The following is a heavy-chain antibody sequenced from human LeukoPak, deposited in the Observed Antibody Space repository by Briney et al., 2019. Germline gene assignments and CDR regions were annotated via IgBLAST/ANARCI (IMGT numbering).Heavy chain of an antibody. D-gene: IGHD1-26*01. J-gene: IGHJ4*02. Sequence: SETLSLTCTVSGGSISSSSYYWGWIRQPPGKGLEWIRSIYYSGSTYYNPSLKSRVTISVDTSKNQFSLKLSSVTAADTAVYYCARSRPTVEWELLAFDYWGQGTLVTVSS. CDR3: ARSRPTVEWELLAFDY. V-gene: IGHV4-39*07. CDR2: IYYSGST. CDR1: GGSISSSSYY.